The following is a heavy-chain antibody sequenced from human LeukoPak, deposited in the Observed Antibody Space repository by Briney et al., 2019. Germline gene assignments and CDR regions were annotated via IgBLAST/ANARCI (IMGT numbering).Heavy chain of an antibody. D-gene: IGHD6-25*01. CDR3: ARGGPNKSGWTLDF. Sequence: GASVKVSCKASGYTFTNYAIHWVRQAPGQRLEWMGWFNSDTGNTEFSQKFKGRVTITRDTFASTAYMELSSLRPEDTAVFFCARGGPNKSGWTLDFWGQGTLVTVSS. V-gene: IGHV1-3*01. CDR1: GYTFTNYA. CDR2: FNSDTGNT. J-gene: IGHJ4*02.